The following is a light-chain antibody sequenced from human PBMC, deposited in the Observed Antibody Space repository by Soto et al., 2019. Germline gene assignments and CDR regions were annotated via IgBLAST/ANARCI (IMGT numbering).Light chain of an antibody. CDR3: QQYTSYSWT. CDR2: DAS. V-gene: IGKV1-5*01. CDR1: QSIXSW. Sequence: DIQMTQSPSTLSAXXGDRXXITCRASQSIXSWLAWYQQXPGKAPQILIYDASTXKSGVPSRFSASGSGTEFTLIISSLQPDDFATYYCQQYTSYSWTFGQGTKVEI. J-gene: IGKJ1*01.